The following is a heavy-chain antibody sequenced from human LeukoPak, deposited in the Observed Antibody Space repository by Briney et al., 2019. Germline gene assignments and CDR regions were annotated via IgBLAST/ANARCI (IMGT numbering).Heavy chain of an antibody. D-gene: IGHD6-19*01. V-gene: IGHV4-39*07. CDR2: IYYSGST. CDR3: ARRAVAGPRGYFQH. J-gene: IGHJ1*01. Sequence: SETLSLTCTVSGGSISSSSYYWGWLRQPPGKGLEWIGSIYYSGSTYYNPSLKSRVTISVDTSKNQFSLKLSSVTAADTAVYYCARRAVAGPRGYFQHWGQGTLVTVSS. CDR1: GGSISSSSYY.